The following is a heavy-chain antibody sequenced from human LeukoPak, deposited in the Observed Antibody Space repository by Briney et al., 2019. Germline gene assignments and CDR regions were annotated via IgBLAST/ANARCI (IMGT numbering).Heavy chain of an antibody. J-gene: IGHJ3*02. V-gene: IGHV4-59*01. D-gene: IGHD6-13*01. CDR3: ALDSSGWSDDSFDI. Sequence: SETLSLTCTVSGGSISSYYWSWIRQPPGKGLEWIGYIYYSGSTNYNPSLKSRVTISVDTSKNHFSLNLNSVTAADTAIYYCALDSSGWSDDSFDIWGQGTMVTVSS. CDR1: GGSISSYY. CDR2: IYYSGST.